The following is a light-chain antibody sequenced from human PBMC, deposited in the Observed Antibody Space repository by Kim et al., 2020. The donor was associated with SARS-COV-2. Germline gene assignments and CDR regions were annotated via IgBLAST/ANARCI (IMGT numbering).Light chain of an antibody. CDR1: TMGGQS. V-gene: IGLV3-21*04. CDR3: QVWDVISDHYV. CDR2: YDR. Sequence: PGGTASITGEGNTMGGQSVHWYLQRPGQAPALVIYYDRDRPSGIPERFSGSKSAYKATLTRRRVEAGDEADYYCQVWDVISDHYVFGTGTKVTVL. J-gene: IGLJ1*01.